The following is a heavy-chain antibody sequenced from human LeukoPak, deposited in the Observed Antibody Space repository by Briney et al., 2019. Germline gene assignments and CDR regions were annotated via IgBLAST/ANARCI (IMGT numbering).Heavy chain of an antibody. V-gene: IGHV1-2*02. J-gene: IGHJ4*02. D-gene: IGHD3-16*02. Sequence: ASVKVSCKASGYTFTGYYMHWVRQAPGQGLEWMGWINPNSGGTHYAQKFQGRVTMTRDTSISTAYMELSRLRSDDTAVYYCARDVEYYDYIWGSYRYFDYWGQGTLVTVSS. CDR3: ARDVEYYDYIWGSYRYFDY. CDR1: GYTFTGYY. CDR2: INPNSGGT.